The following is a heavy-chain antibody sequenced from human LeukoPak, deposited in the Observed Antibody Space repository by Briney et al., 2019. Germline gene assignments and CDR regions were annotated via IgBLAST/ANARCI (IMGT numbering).Heavy chain of an antibody. CDR1: GFTFSSYA. CDR2: ISSSSNYI. D-gene: IGHD3-22*01. V-gene: IGHV3-21*01. J-gene: IGHJ4*02. Sequence: PGGSLRLSCAASGFTFSSYAMSWVRQAPGKGLEWVSSISSSSNYIYYADSVKGRFTISRDNAKNSLYLRMNSLRAEDTAVYYCARVAEYYYDSSGYYRGDYWGQGTLVTVSS. CDR3: ARVAEYYYDSSGYYRGDY.